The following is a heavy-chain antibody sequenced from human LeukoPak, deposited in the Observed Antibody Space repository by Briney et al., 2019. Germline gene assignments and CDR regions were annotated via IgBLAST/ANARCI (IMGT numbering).Heavy chain of an antibody. J-gene: IGHJ4*02. V-gene: IGHV3-7*01. Sequence: AGGSLRLSCVASGFTFRSYWMTWVRQAPGKGLEWVANIKPDGSEIYYEDSVKDRFIISRDNAENSLFLQMNNLRAEDTAVYYCARDLNWETYWGQGTLVSVSS. CDR3: ARDLNWETY. CDR1: GFTFRSYW. D-gene: IGHD7-27*01. CDR2: IKPDGSEI.